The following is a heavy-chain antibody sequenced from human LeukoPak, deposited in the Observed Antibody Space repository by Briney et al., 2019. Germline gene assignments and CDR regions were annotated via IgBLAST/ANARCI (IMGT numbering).Heavy chain of an antibody. V-gene: IGHV5-51*01. J-gene: IGHJ4*02. CDR2: IYPGDSDS. D-gene: IGHD1-26*01. CDR3: ARHSYSGTYYGKYYFDF. Sequence: MSGESLKISCKGSGYSFTSYWIDWVRQMPGKGLEWMGIIYPGDSDSRNSPSFQGQVTISADKSISTAYLQWSSLKASDTAMYYCARHSYSGTYYGKYYFDFWGQGTLVTVSS. CDR1: GYSFTSYW.